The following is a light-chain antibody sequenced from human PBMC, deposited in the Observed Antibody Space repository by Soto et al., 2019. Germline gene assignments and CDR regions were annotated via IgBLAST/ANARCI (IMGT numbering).Light chain of an antibody. CDR1: QTIRSNY. CDR2: GAS. J-gene: IGKJ1*01. CDR3: QQYGSSPWT. V-gene: IGKV3-20*01. Sequence: ETVLTQSPGTLSLSPGERATLSCRASQTIRSNYLAWYRQTPGQAPRLLIYGASNRATGIADRFSGSGSGTDLPLIISRLEPEDVALYYCQQYGSSPWTFGQGTKVEIK.